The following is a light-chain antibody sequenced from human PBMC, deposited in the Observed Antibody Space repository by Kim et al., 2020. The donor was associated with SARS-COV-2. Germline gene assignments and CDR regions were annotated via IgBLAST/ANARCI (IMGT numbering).Light chain of an antibody. J-gene: IGLJ2*01. CDR3: AAWDDSLSGPV. CDR2: SNN. CDR1: RSNIGSNY. V-gene: IGLV1-47*02. Sequence: GQRVTIACSGSRSNIGSNYVYWYQQLPGTAPKLLIYSNNQRPSGVPDRFSGSKSGTSASLAISGLRSEDEADYYCAAWDDSLSGPVFGGGTKLTVL.